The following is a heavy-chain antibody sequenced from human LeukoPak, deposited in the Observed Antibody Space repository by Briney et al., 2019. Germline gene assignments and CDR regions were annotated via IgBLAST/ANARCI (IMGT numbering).Heavy chain of an antibody. J-gene: IGHJ6*03. CDR2: IYTSGST. V-gene: IGHV4-4*07. CDR3: ARDNGMVRGVIYYYYMDV. D-gene: IGHD3-10*01. CDR1: GGSISSYY. Sequence: SETLSLTCTVSGGSISSYYWSWIRQPAGKALEWIGRIYTSGSTNYNPSLKSRVTMSVDTSKNQFSLKLSSVTAADTVVYYGARDNGMVRGVIYYYYMDVWGRGTTVTVSS.